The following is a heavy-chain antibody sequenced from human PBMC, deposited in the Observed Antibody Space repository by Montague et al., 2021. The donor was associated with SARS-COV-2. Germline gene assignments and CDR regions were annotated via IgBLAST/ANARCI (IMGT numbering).Heavy chain of an antibody. CDR3: ARGQVTIFAVLIMLPAAGAIDV. CDR1: GESYNPYGNSFSSYH. J-gene: IGHJ3*01. CDR2: TKRGDT. D-gene: IGHD3-3*01. V-gene: IGHV4-34*01. Sequence: SETLSLTCAVYGESYNPYGNSFSSYHWSWIRQSQGKGLEWIGDTKRGDTKYNPSLKSRVTISVDTAKKQFSMTLTSVTAADTAVYYCARGQVTIFAVLIMLPAAGAIDVWGQGTTVTVSS.